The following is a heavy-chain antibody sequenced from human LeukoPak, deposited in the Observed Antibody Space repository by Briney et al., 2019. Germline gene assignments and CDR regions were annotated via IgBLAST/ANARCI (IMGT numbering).Heavy chain of an antibody. CDR1: GGSISSSSYY. CDR3: ARHSVGATPEY. CDR2: IYYSGST. Sequence: PSETLSLTCTVSGGSISSSSYYWGWIRQPPGKGLEWIGSIYYSGSTYYNPALKSRVTISVDTSKNQFSLKLSSVTAADTAVYYCARHSVGATPEYWGQGTLVTVSS. D-gene: IGHD1-26*01. J-gene: IGHJ4*02. V-gene: IGHV4-39*01.